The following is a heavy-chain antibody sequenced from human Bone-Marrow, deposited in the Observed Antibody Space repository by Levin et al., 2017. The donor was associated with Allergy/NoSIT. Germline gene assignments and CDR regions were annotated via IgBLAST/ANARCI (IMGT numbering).Heavy chain of an antibody. CDR2: IVPIFGTA. CDR1: GGSFSSYA. V-gene: IGHV1-69*13. D-gene: IGHD4-17*01. Sequence: ASVKVSCKTSGGSFSSYAITWVRQAPGQGLEWMGGIVPIFGTANYAQKFQGRVTIIADEPTTTVYMELSSLRSEDTAVYYCARSRSPGDYGDYGYWGQGTLVTVAS. CDR3: ARSRSPGDYGDYGY. J-gene: IGHJ4*02.